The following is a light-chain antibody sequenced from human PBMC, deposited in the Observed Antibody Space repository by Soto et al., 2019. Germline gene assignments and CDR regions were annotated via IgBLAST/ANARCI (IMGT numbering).Light chain of an antibody. CDR1: QSVISSY. CDR3: QQYNNWPPTWT. J-gene: IGKJ1*01. Sequence: EIVLTQSPGTLSLSPGERATLSGSASQSVISSYLAWYQQKPGQAPRLLIYGASTRATGIPARFSGSGSGTEFTLTISSLQSEDFAVYYCQQYNNWPPTWTFGQGTKVDIK. CDR2: GAS. V-gene: IGKV3-15*01.